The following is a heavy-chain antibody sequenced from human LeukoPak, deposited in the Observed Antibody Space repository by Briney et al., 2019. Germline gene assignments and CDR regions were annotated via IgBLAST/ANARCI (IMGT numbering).Heavy chain of an antibody. Sequence: ASVKVSCKASGGTFSSYAISWVRQAPGQGLEWMGGIIPIFGAPNYAQKLQGRVTMTTDTSTSTAYMELRSLRSDDTAVYYCASRYCSSTSCPPGGDAFDIWGQGTMVTVSS. CDR1: GGTFSSYA. V-gene: IGHV1-69*05. D-gene: IGHD2-2*01. J-gene: IGHJ3*02. CDR2: IIPIFGAP. CDR3: ASRYCSSTSCPPGGDAFDI.